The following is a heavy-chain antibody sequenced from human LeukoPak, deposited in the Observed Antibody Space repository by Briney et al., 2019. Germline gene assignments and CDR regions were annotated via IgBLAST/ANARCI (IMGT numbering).Heavy chain of an antibody. V-gene: IGHV3-48*03. Sequence: GGSLRLSCAASGFTFSNFEMNWVRQAPGKGLEWVSYVSTSGGTVYYADSVKGRLTISRDNAKNSLFLQMNSLRAEDTAVYYCASRYSGTYVRDDYWGQGTLVTVSS. CDR3: ASRYSGTYVRDDY. CDR2: VSTSGGTV. J-gene: IGHJ4*02. D-gene: IGHD1-26*01. CDR1: GFTFSNFE.